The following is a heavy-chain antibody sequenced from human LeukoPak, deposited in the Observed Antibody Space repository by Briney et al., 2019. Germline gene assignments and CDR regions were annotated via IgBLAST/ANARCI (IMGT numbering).Heavy chain of an antibody. CDR2: IKNDGSER. CDR3: ARGPGRVAAPATGSFDM. Sequence: PGGSLRLSCAASGFTFSNFWMSWVRQPPGKGLEWVANIKNDGSERYYVDSVKGRFSISRDNAKNSVSLQMNSLRAEDTAIYYCARGPGRVAAPATGSFDMWGQGTMVTVSS. V-gene: IGHV3-7*05. J-gene: IGHJ3*02. CDR1: GFTFSNFW. D-gene: IGHD6-13*01.